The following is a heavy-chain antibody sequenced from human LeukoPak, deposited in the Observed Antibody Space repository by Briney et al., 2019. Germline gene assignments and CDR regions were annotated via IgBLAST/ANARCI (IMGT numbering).Heavy chain of an antibody. CDR3: TGRDCTRTSCYASD. V-gene: IGHV3-11*06. CDR1: GFIFSDYY. J-gene: IGHJ4*02. D-gene: IGHD2-2*01. CDR2: ISAIGYT. Sequence: AGGSLRLSCTASGFIFSDYYMGWVRQAPGQGLEWISYISAIGYTSYADSVKGRLTISRDTAKKSVYLQMNSLRAEDTSIYYCTGRDCTRTSCYASDWGQGTLVTVSS.